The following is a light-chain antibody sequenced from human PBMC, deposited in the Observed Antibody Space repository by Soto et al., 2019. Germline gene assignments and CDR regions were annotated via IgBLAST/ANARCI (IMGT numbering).Light chain of an antibody. CDR2: DVS. V-gene: IGLV2-14*03. CDR3: ISYTTISTYV. J-gene: IGLJ1*01. Sequence: QSVLTQPASVSGSPGQSIAISCTETSSDVDGYNYVSWYQHHPGKAPKLMIYDVSSRPSGVSNRFSGSKSGNTASLTISGLQAEDEADYYCISYTTISTYVFGTGTKVT. CDR1: SSDVDGYNY.